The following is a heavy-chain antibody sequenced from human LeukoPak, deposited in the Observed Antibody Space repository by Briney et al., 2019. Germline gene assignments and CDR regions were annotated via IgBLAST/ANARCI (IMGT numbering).Heavy chain of an antibody. J-gene: IGHJ3*02. CDR3: ARGHCSGGSCYLAFDI. CDR1: GYSFTSYW. Sequence: GESLKISCKGSGYSFTSYWIGWVRQMPGKGLEWMGIIYPGDSDTRYSPSFQGQVTISADKSISTAYLQWSSLKASDTAMYYCARGHCSGGSCYLAFDIWGQGTMVTVSS. CDR2: IYPGDSDT. D-gene: IGHD2-15*01. V-gene: IGHV5-51*01.